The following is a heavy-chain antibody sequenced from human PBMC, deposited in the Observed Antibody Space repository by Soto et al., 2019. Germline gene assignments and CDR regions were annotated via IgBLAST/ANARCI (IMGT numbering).Heavy chain of an antibody. D-gene: IGHD2-21*02. J-gene: IGHJ4*02. V-gene: IGHV2-26*01. CDR3: ARIDPVTAIPDY. CDR2: IFSNDEK. CDR1: GFSLCNARMG. Sequence: SGPTLVNPTETLTLTCTVSGFSLCNARMGVSWIRQPPGKALEWLAHIFSNDEKSYSTSLKSRLTISKDTSKSQVVLTMTNMDPVDTATYYCARIDPVTAIPDYWGQGTLVTVSS.